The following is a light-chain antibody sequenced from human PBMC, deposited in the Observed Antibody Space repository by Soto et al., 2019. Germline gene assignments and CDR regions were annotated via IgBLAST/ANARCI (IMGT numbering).Light chain of an antibody. CDR3: TSYAGNNNLL. CDR2: EVT. J-gene: IGLJ2*01. CDR1: SSDVGGYNY. Sequence: QSALTQPPSASGSPGQSVTISCTGTSSDVGGYNYVSWYQQHSGKAPKLMIYEVTKRPSGVPDRFSGSKSGNTASLTVSGLQAEDEADYFCTSYAGNNNLLFGGGTKLTVL. V-gene: IGLV2-8*01.